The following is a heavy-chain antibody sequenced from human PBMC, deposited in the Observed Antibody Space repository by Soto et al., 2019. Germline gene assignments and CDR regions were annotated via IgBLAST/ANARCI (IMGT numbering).Heavy chain of an antibody. Sequence: QVQLQESGPGLVKPSGTLSLTCAVSGGSISSSNWWSWVRQPPGKGLEWIGEIYHSGSTNYNPSLKSRVTTSVDKSQHQFSLKLSSVTAADTAVYYCARVSGSYSYGMDVWGQGTTVTVSS. V-gene: IGHV4-4*02. J-gene: IGHJ6*02. D-gene: IGHD1-26*01. CDR3: ARVSGSYSYGMDV. CDR2: IYHSGST. CDR1: GGSISSSNW.